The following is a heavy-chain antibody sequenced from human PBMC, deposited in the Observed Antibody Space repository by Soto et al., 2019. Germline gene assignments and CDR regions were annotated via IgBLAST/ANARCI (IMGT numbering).Heavy chain of an antibody. CDR3: ARSPTVRALHPGYFDS. Sequence: PGESLKISCKGSGYSFTTYWIGWVRQMPGNGLEWMGVIYPGDSDTRYSPSFQGQVTISADKSISTAYLQWSSAKASDTAMYYCARSPTVRALHPGYFDSWGQGTLVTVSS. J-gene: IGHJ4*02. CDR2: IYPGDSDT. CDR1: GYSFTTYW. V-gene: IGHV5-51*01. D-gene: IGHD3-3*01.